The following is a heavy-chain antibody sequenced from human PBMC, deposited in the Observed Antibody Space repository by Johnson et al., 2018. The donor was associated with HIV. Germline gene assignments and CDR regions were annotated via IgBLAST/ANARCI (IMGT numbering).Heavy chain of an antibody. CDR1: GFTFSSYA. V-gene: IGHV3-30*02. J-gene: IGHJ3*02. D-gene: IGHD6-19*01. CDR3: AKGGSAVAVAFDI. Sequence: QVQLVESGGGVVQPGGSLRLSCAASGFTFSSYAMQWVRQAPGKGLEWVAFIRYDGSNNYYADSVKGRFTISRDNSKNPLYLQMDSLRAEDTAVYYCAKGGSAVAVAFDIWGQGTMVTVSS. CDR2: IRYDGSNN.